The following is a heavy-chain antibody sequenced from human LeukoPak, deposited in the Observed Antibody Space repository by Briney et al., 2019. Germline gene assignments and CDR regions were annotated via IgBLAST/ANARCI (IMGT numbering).Heavy chain of an antibody. CDR1: GGSLSGYY. CDR3: ARGRGRNGSNYYYYGMDV. CDR2: INHSGST. Sequence: SQTLSLTCAVYGGSLSGYYWSWIRQPPGKGLEWFGEINHSGSTNYTPSLKSRVTISVDTSKNQFSLKLSSVPAADTAVYYCARGRGRNGSNYYYYGMDVWGQGTTVTVSS. J-gene: IGHJ6*02. V-gene: IGHV4-34*01. D-gene: IGHD3-10*01.